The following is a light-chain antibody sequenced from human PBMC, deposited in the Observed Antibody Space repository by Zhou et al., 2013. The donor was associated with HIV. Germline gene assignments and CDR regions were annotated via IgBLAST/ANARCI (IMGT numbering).Light chain of an antibody. Sequence: EIVMTQSPATLSVSPGERATVSCRASQTVSSNLAWYQQKPGQPPRLLIYDASNRATGIPARFSGSGSGTEFTLTISSLQSEDFAVYYCQQYNNWPPITFGQGTRLEIK. CDR2: DAS. J-gene: IGKJ5*01. CDR1: QTVSSN. CDR3: QQYNNWPPIT. V-gene: IGKV3D-15*01.